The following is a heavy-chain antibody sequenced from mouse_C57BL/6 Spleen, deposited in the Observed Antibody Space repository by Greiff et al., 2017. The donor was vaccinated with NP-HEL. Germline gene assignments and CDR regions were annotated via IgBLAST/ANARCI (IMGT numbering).Heavy chain of an antibody. CDR3: TRDGYSPGYFDY. CDR1: GFTFSSYA. D-gene: IGHD2-3*01. CDR2: ISSGGDYI. V-gene: IGHV5-9-1*02. Sequence: EVMLVESGEGLVKPGGSLKLSCAASGFTFSSYAMSWVRQTPEKRLEWVAYISSGGDYIYYADTVKGRFTISRDNARNTLYLQMSSLKSEDTAMYYCTRDGYSPGYFDYWGQGTTLTVSS. J-gene: IGHJ2*01.